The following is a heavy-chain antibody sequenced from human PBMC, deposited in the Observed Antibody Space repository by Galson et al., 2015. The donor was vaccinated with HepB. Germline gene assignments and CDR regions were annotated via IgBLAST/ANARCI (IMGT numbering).Heavy chain of an antibody. CDR3: ARDLGVRGVINALGY. CDR1: GFTFSSYA. V-gene: IGHV3-30-3*01. J-gene: IGHJ4*02. CDR2: ISYDGSNK. Sequence: SLRLSCAASGFTFSSYAMHWVRQAPGKGLEWVAVISYDGSNKYYADSVKGRFTISRDNSKNTLYLQMNSLRAEDTAVYYCARDLGVRGVINALGYWGQGTLVTVSS. D-gene: IGHD3-10*01.